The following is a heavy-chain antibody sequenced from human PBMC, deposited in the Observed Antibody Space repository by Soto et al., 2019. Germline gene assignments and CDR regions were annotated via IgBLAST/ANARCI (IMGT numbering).Heavy chain of an antibody. D-gene: IGHD3-3*01. V-gene: IGHV4-39*01. Sequence: RSLTCTVSGGSISSSSYYWGWIRQPPGKGLEWIGSIYYSGSTYYNPSLKSRVTISVDTSKNQFSLKLSSVTAADTAVYYCARHGGGSAYYDFWSGYYTADGMDVWGQGTTVTVSS. J-gene: IGHJ6*02. CDR1: GGSISSSSYY. CDR2: IYYSGST. CDR3: ARHGGGSAYYDFWSGYYTADGMDV.